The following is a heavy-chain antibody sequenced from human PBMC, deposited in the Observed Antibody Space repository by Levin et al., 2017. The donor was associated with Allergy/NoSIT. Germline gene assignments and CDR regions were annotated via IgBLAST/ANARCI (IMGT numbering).Heavy chain of an antibody. D-gene: IGHD3-22*01. Sequence: GESLKISCAASGFTFSAYRMNWVRQAPGKGLEWVSFISSSSTIIYYADSVKGRFTISRDNAKNSLFLQMNSLRDEDTAVYYCARDWDTSDSTGYYYSFEYWGQGTLVTVS. J-gene: IGHJ4*02. V-gene: IGHV3-48*02. CDR2: ISSSSTII. CDR1: GFTFSAYR. CDR3: ARDWDTSDSTGYYYSFEY.